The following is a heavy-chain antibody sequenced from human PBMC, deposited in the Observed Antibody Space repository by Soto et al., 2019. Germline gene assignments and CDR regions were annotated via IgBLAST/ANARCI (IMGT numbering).Heavy chain of an antibody. CDR1: GGSFKSGSYS. D-gene: IGHD1-1*01. CDR3: AGALENPYFYYGLNV. J-gene: IGHJ6*02. CDR2: TTYDGGIK. V-gene: IGHV3-30*04. Sequence: LSLTCTVSGGSFKSGSYSWSWIRQPPGKGLEWVAATTYDGGIKHYVDSVKGRFTISRDNSKNTLYLQMNSLRVEDTATYYCAGALENPYFYYGLNVWGQGTTVTVSS.